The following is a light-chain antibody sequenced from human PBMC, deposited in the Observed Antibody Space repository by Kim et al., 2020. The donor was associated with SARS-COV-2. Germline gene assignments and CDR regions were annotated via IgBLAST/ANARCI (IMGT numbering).Light chain of an antibody. CDR3: QAWDSSTVV. CDR2: QDS. V-gene: IGLV3-1*01. Sequence: SSELTQAPSVSVSPGQTASITCSGDKLGDKYACWYQQKPGQSPVLVIYQDSKRPSGIPERFSGSNSGNTATLTISGTQAMDEADYYCQAWDSSTVVFGGGTKLTVL. CDR1: KLGDKY. J-gene: IGLJ2*01.